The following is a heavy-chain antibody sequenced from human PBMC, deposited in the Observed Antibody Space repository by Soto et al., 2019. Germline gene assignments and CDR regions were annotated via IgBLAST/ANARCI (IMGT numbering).Heavy chain of an antibody. D-gene: IGHD1-7*01. CDR3: AVGEETGTPYFHH. J-gene: IGHJ4*02. CDR2: ISSTSAFI. V-gene: IGHV3-21*01. CDR1: GFTFSSYT. Sequence: EVQLVESGGGLVKPGGSLRLSCVASGFTFSSYTMNWVRQAPGKGLEWVSSISSTSAFIYYTDSVKGRFTISRDNAKNSLFLQMNSLRAGDTGVYYCAVGEETGTPYFHHWGQGTLVTVSS.